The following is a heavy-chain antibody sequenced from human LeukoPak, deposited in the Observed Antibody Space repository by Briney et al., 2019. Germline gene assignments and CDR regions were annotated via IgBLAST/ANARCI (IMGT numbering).Heavy chain of an antibody. Sequence: GGSLRLSRTASGFTFGDYGMSWVRQAPGKGLEWVGFIRSKAYGGTTEYAASVKGRFTISRDDSKSIAYLQMNSLKTEDTAVYYCTRYSSGWPYYYYGMDVWGRGTTVTVSS. CDR2: IRSKAYGGTT. CDR1: GFTFGDYG. CDR3: TRYSSGWPYYYYGMDV. J-gene: IGHJ6*02. D-gene: IGHD6-19*01. V-gene: IGHV3-49*04.